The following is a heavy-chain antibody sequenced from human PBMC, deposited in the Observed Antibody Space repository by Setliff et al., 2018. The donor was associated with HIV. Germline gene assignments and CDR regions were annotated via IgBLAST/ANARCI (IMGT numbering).Heavy chain of an antibody. D-gene: IGHD5-12*01. V-gene: IGHV1-46*01. J-gene: IGHJ5*02. CDR1: GYTFTRYF. CDR2: INPSGGST. CDR3: ARSFHRTGYMYNWFDP. Sequence: GASVKVSCKASGYTFTRYFMHCVRQAPGQGLEWLGMINPSGGSTWYAQKFQGRVTMTGDTSTNTLYMEVSSLRSEDTAVYYCARSFHRTGYMYNWFDPWGQGTLVTVSS.